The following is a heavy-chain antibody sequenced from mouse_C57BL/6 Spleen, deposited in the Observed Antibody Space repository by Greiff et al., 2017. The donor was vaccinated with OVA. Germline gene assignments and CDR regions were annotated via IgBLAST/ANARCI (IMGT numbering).Heavy chain of an antibody. Sequence: QVQLKESGPGLVQPSQSLSITCTVSGFSLTSYGVHWVRQSPGKGLEWLGVIWRGGSTDYNAAFMSRLSITKDNSKSQVFFKMNSLQADDTAIYYCAKEDYGSSYAIDYWGQGTSVTVSS. CDR1: GFSLTSYG. J-gene: IGHJ4*01. CDR3: AKEDYGSSYAIDY. CDR2: IWRGGST. D-gene: IGHD1-1*01. V-gene: IGHV2-5*01.